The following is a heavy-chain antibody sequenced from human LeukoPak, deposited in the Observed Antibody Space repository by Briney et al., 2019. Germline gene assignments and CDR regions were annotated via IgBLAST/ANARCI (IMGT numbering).Heavy chain of an antibody. V-gene: IGHV4-59*01. CDR1: GGSISSYY. D-gene: IGHD1-20*01. CDR3: ARGITGISNYYYYYMDV. Sequence: SETLSLTCTVSGGSISSYYWSWIRQPPGKGLEWIGYIYYSGSTNYNPSLKSRVTISVDTSKNQFSLKLSSVTAADTAVYYCARGITGISNYYYYYMDVWGKGTTVTVSS. CDR2: IYYSGST. J-gene: IGHJ6*03.